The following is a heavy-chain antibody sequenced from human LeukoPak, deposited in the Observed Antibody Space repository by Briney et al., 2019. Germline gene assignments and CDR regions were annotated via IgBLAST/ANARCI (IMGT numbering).Heavy chain of an antibody. Sequence: GGTLRLSCGASGFTFNNYGMNWARQAPGKGLEWVSAISGSGDNTYYADSVKGRFTISRDNAKNSLYLQMNSLRAEDTAVYYCARDQRSGSYYYYYYMDVWGKGTTVTVSS. CDR1: GFTFNNYG. CDR3: ARDQRSGSYYYYYYMDV. D-gene: IGHD1-26*01. CDR2: ISGSGDNT. V-gene: IGHV3-23*01. J-gene: IGHJ6*03.